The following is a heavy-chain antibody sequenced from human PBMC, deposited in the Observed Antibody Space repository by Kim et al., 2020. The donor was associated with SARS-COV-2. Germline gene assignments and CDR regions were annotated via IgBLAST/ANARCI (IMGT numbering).Heavy chain of an antibody. J-gene: IGHJ6*03. CDR1: GFTVSSNY. D-gene: IGHD3-3*01. Sequence: GGSLRLSCAASGFTVSSNYMSWVRQAPGKGLEWVSVIYSGGSTYYADSVKGRFTISRHNSKNTLYLQMNSLRAEDTAVYYCARARVAESYDFWSGPHVARYYYMDVWGKGTTVTVSS. CDR3: ARARVAESYDFWSGPHVARYYYMDV. CDR2: IYSGGST. V-gene: IGHV3-53*04.